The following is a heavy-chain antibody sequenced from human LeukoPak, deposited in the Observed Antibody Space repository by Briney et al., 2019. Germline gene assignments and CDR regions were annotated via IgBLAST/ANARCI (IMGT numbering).Heavy chain of an antibody. V-gene: IGHV3-23*01. J-gene: IGHJ4*02. CDR1: GFTFSSYP. CDR3: AKAVTFTMVGGVILYYLDD. CDR2: INSGGSGT. D-gene: IGHD3-10*01. Sequence: GGSLTLTCAASGFTFSSYPMSWVRQAPGKGLEWVSTINSGGSGTFYAASSKGRSTITGDNPKNTMYLQMNTLRAEDTAVYYCAKAVTFTMVGGVILYYLDDWGQGILVTVSS.